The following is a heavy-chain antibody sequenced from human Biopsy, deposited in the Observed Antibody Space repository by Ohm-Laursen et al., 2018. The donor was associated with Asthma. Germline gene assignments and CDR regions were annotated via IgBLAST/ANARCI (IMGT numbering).Heavy chain of an antibody. CDR1: GFTFHNYV. CDR3: AKEVFPGWELRRGPDS. V-gene: IGHV3-30*18. D-gene: IGHD1-26*01. CDR2: ISFDGTNR. J-gene: IGHJ4*02. Sequence: RSLRLSCSASGFTFHNYVMHWVRQAPGKGLDWVAVISFDGTNRNYTDSVKGRFTISRDNSRNTLHLEMNSLRAEDTAVYFCAKEVFPGWELRRGPDSWGQGTLVTVSS.